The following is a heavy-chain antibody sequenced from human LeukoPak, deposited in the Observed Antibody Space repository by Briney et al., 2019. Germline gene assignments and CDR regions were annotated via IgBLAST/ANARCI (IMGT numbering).Heavy chain of an antibody. J-gene: IGHJ3*02. CDR2: IYPGDSDT. Sequence: GESLKISFKGSGYRFTSYWIGWVRQMPGKGLEWMGIIYPGDSDTRYSPSFQGQVTISADKSISTAYLQWSSLKASDTAMYYCARGIVVVPAAHDAFDIWGQGTMVTVSS. CDR1: GYRFTSYW. V-gene: IGHV5-51*01. D-gene: IGHD2-2*01. CDR3: ARGIVVVPAAHDAFDI.